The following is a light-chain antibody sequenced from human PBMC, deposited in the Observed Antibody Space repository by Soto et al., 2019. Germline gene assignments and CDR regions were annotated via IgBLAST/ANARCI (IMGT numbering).Light chain of an antibody. J-gene: IGKJ1*01. V-gene: IGKV1-5*03. CDR3: QQYNSSWT. CDR2: KAS. CDR1: QSISSW. Sequence: DIQMTQSPSTLSASVGDRVTITCRAGQSISSWLAWYQQKPGKAPKLLIYKASSLESGVPSRFSGSGSGTEFTLTISSLQPDDFATYYCQQYNSSWTFGQGTKVEIK.